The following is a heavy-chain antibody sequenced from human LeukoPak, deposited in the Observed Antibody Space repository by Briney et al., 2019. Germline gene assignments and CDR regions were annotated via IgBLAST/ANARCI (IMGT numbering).Heavy chain of an antibody. CDR3: ARDLMGATHYFQH. Sequence: GGSLRLSCAASGFTFSSYWMSWVRQAPGKGLEWVANIKQDGSEKNYVDSVKGRFTISRDNAKNSLYLQMNSLRADDTAVYYCARDLMGATHYFQHWGQGTLVTVSS. D-gene: IGHD1-26*01. J-gene: IGHJ1*01. CDR1: GFTFSSYW. CDR2: IKQDGSEK. V-gene: IGHV3-7*01.